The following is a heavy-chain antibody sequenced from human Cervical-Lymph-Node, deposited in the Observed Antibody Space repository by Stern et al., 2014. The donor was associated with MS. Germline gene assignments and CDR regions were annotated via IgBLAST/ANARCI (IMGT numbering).Heavy chain of an antibody. D-gene: IGHD3-22*01. Sequence: QVQLQESGPGLVKPSETLSLTCTVSGGSLSGFYWHWVRQPPGKGLEWIGSTYYGGTPNTTPPLKSRVTISGDRSKTQFSLNFPSVTATDTAVYFCAREEIEPLFYLEYWGQGILVTVSS. CDR1: GGSLSGFY. CDR2: TYYGGTP. CDR3: AREEIEPLFYLEY. V-gene: IGHV4-59*12. J-gene: IGHJ4*02.